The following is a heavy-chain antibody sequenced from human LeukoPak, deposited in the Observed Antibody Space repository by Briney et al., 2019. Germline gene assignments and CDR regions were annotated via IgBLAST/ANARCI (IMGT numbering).Heavy chain of an antibody. D-gene: IGHD6-19*01. V-gene: IGHV3-30*04. CDR1: GFTFSSYA. CDR3: ARVGIAVAGSFDY. Sequence: GGSLRLSCAASGFTFSSYAMHWVRQAPGKGLEWVAVISYDGSNKYYADSVKGRFTISRDNSKNTLYLQMNSLRAEDTAVYYCARVGIAVAGSFDYWGQGTLVTASS. J-gene: IGHJ4*02. CDR2: ISYDGSNK.